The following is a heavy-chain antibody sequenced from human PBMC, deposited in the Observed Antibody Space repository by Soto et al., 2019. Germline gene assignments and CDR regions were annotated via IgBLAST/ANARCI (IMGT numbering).Heavy chain of an antibody. CDR2: VYYSGTT. Sequence: SETLSLTCTVSGGSIRNGDYYWGWIRQPPGKGLEWTGYVYYSGTTYSHPSLNSRVSISVDTSENQFSLRLTSVTAADTAVYYCVTVNLVGAAYYFDYWGPGTLVTVSS. D-gene: IGHD1-26*01. J-gene: IGHJ4*02. CDR1: GGSIRNGDYY. CDR3: VTVNLVGAAYYFDY. V-gene: IGHV4-30-4*01.